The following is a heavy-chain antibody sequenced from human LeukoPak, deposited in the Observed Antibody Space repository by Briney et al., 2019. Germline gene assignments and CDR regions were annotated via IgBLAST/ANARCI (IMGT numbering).Heavy chain of an antibody. CDR3: ARDPRYCSNDICYPNYYNYYMDV. CDR2: ISYDGRNE. J-gene: IGHJ6*03. D-gene: IGHD2-8*01. Sequence: GRSLRLSCAASEFTFNTNAMHWVRQAPGKGLEWVAVISYDGRNEYYADSVKGRFTISRDNSKNTLYLQMNSLRAEDTAVYYCARDPRYCSNDICYPNYYNYYMDVWGKGTTVIVSS. V-gene: IGHV3-30*01. CDR1: EFTFNTNA.